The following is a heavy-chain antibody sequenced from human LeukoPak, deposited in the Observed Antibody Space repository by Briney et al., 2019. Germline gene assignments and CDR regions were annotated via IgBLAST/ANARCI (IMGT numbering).Heavy chain of an antibody. Sequence: PSETLSLTCTVSGGSISSGGYYWSWIRQHPGKGLEWIGYIYYSGSTYYNPSLKSRVTISVDTSKNQFSLKLSSVTAADTAVYYCAREMRYSYGTYYYYYGMDVWGQGTTVTVSS. D-gene: IGHD5-18*01. J-gene: IGHJ6*02. V-gene: IGHV4-31*03. CDR1: GGSISSGGYY. CDR2: IYYSGST. CDR3: AREMRYSYGTYYYYYGMDV.